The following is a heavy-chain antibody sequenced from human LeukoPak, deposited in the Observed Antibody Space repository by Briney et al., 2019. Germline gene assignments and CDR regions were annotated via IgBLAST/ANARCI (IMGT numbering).Heavy chain of an antibody. CDR3: ARDRGSKRVAYCGGDCYIGYFDL. J-gene: IGHJ2*01. CDR1: GYTFTSYY. V-gene: IGHV1-46*01. D-gene: IGHD2-21*02. Sequence: ASVKVSCKASGYTFTSYYMHWVRQAPGQGLEWMVIINPSGGSTSYAQKFQGRVTMTRDTSTSTVYMELSSLRSEDTAVYYCARDRGSKRVAYCGGDCYIGYFDLWGRGTLVTVSS. CDR2: INPSGGST.